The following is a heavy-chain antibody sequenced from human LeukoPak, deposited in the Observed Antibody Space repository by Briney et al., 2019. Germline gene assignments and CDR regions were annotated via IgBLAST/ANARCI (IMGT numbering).Heavy chain of an antibody. J-gene: IGHJ5*02. CDR3: TRDTGTTGEVKFDP. D-gene: IGHD4-17*01. Sequence: SETLSLTCTVSGNSFGDHYWSWIRQPAGKGLEWIGRIYTSGSTTYNPSLKSRVTMSVDTSKSQFSLNLMSVTAADTAVYYCTRDTGTTGEVKFDPWGQGTLVTVS. CDR1: GNSFGDHY. CDR2: IYTSGST. V-gene: IGHV4-4*07.